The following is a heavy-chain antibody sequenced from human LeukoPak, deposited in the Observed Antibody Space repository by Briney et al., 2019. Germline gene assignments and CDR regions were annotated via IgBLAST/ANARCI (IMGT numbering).Heavy chain of an antibody. CDR3: ARTDSGGYQDY. D-gene: IGHD3-22*01. CDR1: GGSITNNY. V-gene: IGHV4-59*01. J-gene: IGHJ4*02. Sequence: SETLSLTCSVSGGSITNNYWSWIRQPPGKGLEWIGYIHYTGITKYNPSVQSRITISVDTSKNQFSLKLNSATAADTAVYFCARTDSGGYQDYWGQGILVTVSS. CDR2: IHYTGIT.